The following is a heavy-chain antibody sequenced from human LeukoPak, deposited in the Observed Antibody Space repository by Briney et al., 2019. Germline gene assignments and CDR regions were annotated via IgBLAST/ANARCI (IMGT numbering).Heavy chain of an antibody. J-gene: IGHJ4*02. Sequence: ASVKVPCKASGYTFTSYTISWVRQAPGQGLEWMGWISAYNGNTNYAQKLQGRVTMTTDTSTSTAYMELRSLTSDDTAVYYCARISYYDVWSGYSWGQGTLVTVSS. D-gene: IGHD3-3*01. V-gene: IGHV1-18*01. CDR2: ISAYNGNT. CDR1: GYTFTSYT. CDR3: ARISYYDVWSGYS.